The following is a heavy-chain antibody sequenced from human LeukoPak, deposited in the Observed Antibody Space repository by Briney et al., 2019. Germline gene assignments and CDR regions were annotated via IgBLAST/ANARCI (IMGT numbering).Heavy chain of an antibody. CDR3: ARGYDCYDY. CDR2: IEEEGSEK. CDR1: GFIFRTYW. V-gene: IGHV3-7*01. J-gene: IGHJ4*02. D-gene: IGHD1-20*01. Sequence: GGSLTLSCAASGFIFRTYWMSWVRQAPGKGLEWVANIEEEGSEKYYVDSVKGRFTISRDNAENSLYLQMNRLRVEDTAVYYCARGYDCYDYWGQGILAPVSS.